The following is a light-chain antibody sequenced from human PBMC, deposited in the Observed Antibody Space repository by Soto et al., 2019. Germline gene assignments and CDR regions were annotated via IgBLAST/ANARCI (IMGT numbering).Light chain of an antibody. J-gene: IGKJ1*01. CDR3: QQYGSSGT. CDR2: GAS. CDR1: QSVSSY. Sequence: EILVTQSPGTLSLSPGERATLSCRASQSVSSYLAWYQQKPGQAPRLLIYGASNRATGIPDRFSGSGSGTDFTLTISRLEPEDFAVYYCQQYGSSGTFGQGTKVDIK. V-gene: IGKV3-20*01.